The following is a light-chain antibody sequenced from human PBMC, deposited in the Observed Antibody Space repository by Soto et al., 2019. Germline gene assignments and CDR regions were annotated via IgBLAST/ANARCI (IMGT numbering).Light chain of an antibody. V-gene: IGLV2-14*01. J-gene: IGLJ1*01. Sequence: QSALTQPASGSGSPGQSITISCTGSSTDVGGDNYVSCYRQHQGKAAKVMIYEVSNRPSGVSNRFSGSTSGNTASLPIYGLQAEVEADYYCGSYASSSTYVFGTGTKVTV. CDR2: EVS. CDR1: STDVGGDNY. CDR3: GSYASSSTYV.